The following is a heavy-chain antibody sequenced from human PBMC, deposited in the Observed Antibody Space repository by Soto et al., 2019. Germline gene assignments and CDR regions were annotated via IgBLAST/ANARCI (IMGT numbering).Heavy chain of an antibody. J-gene: IGHJ6*02. CDR1: AFPFSCYA. Sequence: GGSLRRSWSASAFPFSCYAMSWVRQAPGKGLEWVSAISGSDNSTYYADSVKGRFTISRDNSKNTLYLQMSSLRADDTAVYYCAPMGVWGQGTTVTVSS. CDR2: ISGSDNST. CDR3: APMGV. V-gene: IGHV3-23*01.